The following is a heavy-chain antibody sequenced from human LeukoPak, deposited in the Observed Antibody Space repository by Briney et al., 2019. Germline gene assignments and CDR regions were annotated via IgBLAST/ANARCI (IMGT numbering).Heavy chain of an antibody. D-gene: IGHD6-13*01. J-gene: IGHJ4*02. V-gene: IGHV4-39*01. Sequence: SETLSLTCTVSGGSISSSSYYWGWIRQPPGKGLEWIGSIYYSGSTYYNPSLKSRVTISVDTSKNQFPLKLSSVTAADTAVYYCARPRQQQLVFFDYWGQGTLVTVSS. CDR1: GGSISSSSYY. CDR3: ARPRQQQLVFFDY. CDR2: IYYSGST.